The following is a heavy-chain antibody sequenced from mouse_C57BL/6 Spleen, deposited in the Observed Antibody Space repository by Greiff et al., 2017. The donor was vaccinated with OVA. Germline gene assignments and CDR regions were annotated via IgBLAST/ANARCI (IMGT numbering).Heavy chain of an antibody. Sequence: QVQLQQPGPELFKPGASVKMSCKASGYTFPGSWITWVKPRPGQGLGWIGDIYPGSGSTNYNEKFKSKATLTVDTSSSTAYMQLSSLTSADSAVYYCARADYYGSRAWFAYWGQGTLVTVSA. CDR2: IYPGSGST. CDR3: ARADYYGSRAWFAY. V-gene: IGHV1-55*01. J-gene: IGHJ3*01. CDR1: GYTFPGSW. D-gene: IGHD1-1*01.